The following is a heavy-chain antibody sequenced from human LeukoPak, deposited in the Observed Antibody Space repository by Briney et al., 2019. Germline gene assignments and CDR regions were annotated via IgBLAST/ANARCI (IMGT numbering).Heavy chain of an antibody. V-gene: IGHV3-11*01. CDR2: IASGAGAI. D-gene: IGHD3-10*01. J-gene: IGHJ4*02. Sequence: GGSPRISCAASGFTFSDYYMSWIRQSPGKGLEWVSYIASGAGAISYADSVKGRFTISRDNAKDSLYLQMDSLRADDTAIYYCARVILGTYGLDYWGQGTLVTVSS. CDR1: GFTFSDYY. CDR3: ARVILGTYGLDY.